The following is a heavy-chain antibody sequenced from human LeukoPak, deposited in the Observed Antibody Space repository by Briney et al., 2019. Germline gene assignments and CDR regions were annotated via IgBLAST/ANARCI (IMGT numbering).Heavy chain of an antibody. D-gene: IGHD6-13*01. V-gene: IGHV3-30-3*01. CDR3: ARGYQSIAAAGHLYYYYGMDV. J-gene: IGHJ6*02. CDR1: GFTFSSYA. Sequence: GGSLRLSCAASGFTFSSYAMHWVRQAPGKGLEWVAVISYDGSNKYYADSVKGRFTISRDNSKNTLYLQMNSLRAEDTAVYYCARGYQSIAAAGHLYYYYGMDVWGQGTTVTVSS. CDR2: ISYDGSNK.